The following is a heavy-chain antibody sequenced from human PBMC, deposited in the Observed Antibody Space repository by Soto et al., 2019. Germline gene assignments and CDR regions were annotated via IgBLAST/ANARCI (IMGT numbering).Heavy chain of an antibody. J-gene: IGHJ4*02. Sequence: EVQLVESGGGLAQPGESLRLSCVAAGFALSNYWINWVRHAPGKGLEWVANIKQDGSEKNYVDSVKGRFTISRDNARNSLYLQMNSLRAEDTAAHYCATETSTCGSCGQGTLVTVSS. V-gene: IGHV3-7*05. D-gene: IGHD1-1*01. CDR1: GFALSNYW. CDR3: ATETSTCGS. CDR2: IKQDGSEK.